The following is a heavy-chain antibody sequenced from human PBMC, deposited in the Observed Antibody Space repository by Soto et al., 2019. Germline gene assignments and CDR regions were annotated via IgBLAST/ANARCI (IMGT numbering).Heavy chain of an antibody. Sequence: PSETLSLTCTVSGGSISSYYWSWIRQPPGKGLEWIGYIYYSGSTNYNPSLKSRVTISVDTSKNQFSLKLSSVTAADTAVYYCARVYSSSFSVFYYGMDVWGQGTTVPSP. CDR3: ARVYSSSFSVFYYGMDV. CDR2: IYYSGST. CDR1: GGSISSYY. J-gene: IGHJ6*02. D-gene: IGHD6-6*01. V-gene: IGHV4-59*01.